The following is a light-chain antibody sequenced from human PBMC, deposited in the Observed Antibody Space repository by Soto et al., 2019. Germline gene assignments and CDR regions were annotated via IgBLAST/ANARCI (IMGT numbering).Light chain of an antibody. Sequence: DIQMTQSPSSLSASVGDRVTITCQASEGITNYLNWYQQKPGKVPKLLIYDASNLEVGVPSRFSGSGSGTEFTFTISSLQPEDIATYYCHQYDSLSYTFGQGTKLEIK. V-gene: IGKV1-33*01. CDR1: EGITNY. J-gene: IGKJ2*01. CDR2: DAS. CDR3: HQYDSLSYT.